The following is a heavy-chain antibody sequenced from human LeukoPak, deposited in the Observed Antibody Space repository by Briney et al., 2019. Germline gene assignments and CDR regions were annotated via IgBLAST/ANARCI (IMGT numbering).Heavy chain of an antibody. Sequence: PGGSLRLSCAASGFTFSSYGMHWVRQAPGKGLEWVAVIWYDGSNKYYADSVKGRFTISRDNSKNTLYLQMNSLRAEDTAVYYCARGLVYYYYGMDVWGEGTTVTVPS. J-gene: IGHJ6*04. CDR2: IWYDGSNK. D-gene: IGHD3-16*01. V-gene: IGHV3-33*01. CDR1: GFTFSSYG. CDR3: ARGLVYYYYGMDV.